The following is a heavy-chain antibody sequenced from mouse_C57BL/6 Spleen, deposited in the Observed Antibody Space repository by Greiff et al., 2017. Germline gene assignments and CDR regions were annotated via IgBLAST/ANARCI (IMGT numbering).Heavy chain of an antibody. CDR2: IYPGSGNT. CDR1: GYTFTDYY. J-gene: IGHJ4*01. V-gene: IGHV1-76*01. D-gene: IGHD3-3*01. CDR3: ARGGELRGYAMDY. Sequence: QVQLQQSGAALVRPGASVKLSCKASGYTFTDYYINWVKQRPGQGLEWIARIYPGSGNTYYNEKFKGKATLTAEKSSSTAYMQLSSLTSEDSAVYFCARGGELRGYAMDYWGQGTSVTVSS.